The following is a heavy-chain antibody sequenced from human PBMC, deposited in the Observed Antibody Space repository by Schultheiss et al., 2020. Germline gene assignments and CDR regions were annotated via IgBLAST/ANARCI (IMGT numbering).Heavy chain of an antibody. J-gene: IGHJ4*02. CDR1: GGSFSGYY. CDR3: ARGGAGGSVTLDFDY. V-gene: IGHV4-59*10. D-gene: IGHD4-17*01. CDR2: IYTSGST. Sequence: SQTLSLTCAVYGGSFSGYYWSWIRQPAGKGLEWIGRIYTSGSTNYNPSLKSRVTMSVNTSKNQFSLKLSSMTAADTAVYYCARGGAGGSVTLDFDYWGQGALVNVSS.